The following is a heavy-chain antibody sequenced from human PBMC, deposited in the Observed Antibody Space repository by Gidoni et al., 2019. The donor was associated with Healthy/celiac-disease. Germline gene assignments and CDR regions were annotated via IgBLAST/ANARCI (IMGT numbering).Heavy chain of an antibody. Sequence: EVQLLESGGGLVQPGGSLRLSCAASGFTFSSFAMSWVRQAPGKGLEWVSAISGSGGSTYYADSVKGRFTISRDNSKNTLYLQMNSLRAEDTAVYYCVNGYCGGDCPRAFDYWGQGTLVTVSS. CDR3: VNGYCGGDCPRAFDY. J-gene: IGHJ4*02. D-gene: IGHD2-21*01. V-gene: IGHV3-23*01. CDR1: GFTFSSFA. CDR2: ISGSGGST.